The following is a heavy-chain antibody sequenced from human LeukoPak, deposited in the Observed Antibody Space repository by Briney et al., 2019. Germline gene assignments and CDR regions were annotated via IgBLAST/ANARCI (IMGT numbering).Heavy chain of an antibody. CDR2: ISSNGGST. CDR1: GFTFSSYA. CDR3: AGYDILTGPEGGDY. J-gene: IGHJ4*02. D-gene: IGHD3-9*01. Sequence: GGSLRLSCAASGFTFSSYAMHWVRQAPGKGLEYVSAISSNGGSTYYANSVKGRFTISRDNSKNTLYLQMGSLRAEDMAVYYCAGYDILTGPEGGDYWGQGTLVTVSS. V-gene: IGHV3-64*01.